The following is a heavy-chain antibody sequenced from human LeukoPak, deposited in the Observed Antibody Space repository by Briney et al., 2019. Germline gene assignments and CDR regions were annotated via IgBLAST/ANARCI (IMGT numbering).Heavy chain of an antibody. CDR2: ISGSGGST. J-gene: IGHJ4*02. CDR1: GFTFSSNA. V-gene: IGHV3-23*01. CDR3: AKDRAGAYSSGGTGFDY. Sequence: GGSLGLSCAASGFTFSSNAMSWVRQAPGKGLEWVSVISGSGGSTYYAGSVKGRFTISRDNSKNTLYLQMNSLRAEDTAIYYCAKDRAGAYSSGGTGFDYWGQGTLVTVSS. D-gene: IGHD6-19*01.